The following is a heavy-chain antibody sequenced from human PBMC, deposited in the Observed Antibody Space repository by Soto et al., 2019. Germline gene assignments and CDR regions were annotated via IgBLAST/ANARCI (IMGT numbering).Heavy chain of an antibody. CDR3: AISGSGGSTCYADSVKGRFTMSRDNSKSTLYLQMNSLRSEDTAVYYCANLTPPLLLWFGESQYYFDY. J-gene: IGHJ4*02. D-gene: IGHD2-15*01. CDR2: VNPNSGNT. Sequence: ASVKVSCKASGYTFTSYDINWVRQATGQGLEWMGWVNPNSGNTGYAQKFQGRVTMTRNTSISTAYMELSSLRSEDTAVYYCAISGSGGSTCYADSVKGRFTMSRDNSKSTLYLQMNSLRSEDTAVYYCANLTPPLLLWFGESQYYFDYWGQGTLVTVSS. V-gene: IGHV1-8*01. CDR1: GYTFTSYD.